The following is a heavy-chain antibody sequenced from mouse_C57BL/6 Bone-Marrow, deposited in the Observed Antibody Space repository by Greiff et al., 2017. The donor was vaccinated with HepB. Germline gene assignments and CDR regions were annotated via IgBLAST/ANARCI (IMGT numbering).Heavy chain of an antibody. CDR2: SRNKANDYTT. CDR1: GFTFSDFY. J-gene: IGHJ1*03. CDR3: ARDPVFQWYFDV. V-gene: IGHV7-1*01. Sequence: EVNVVDSGGGLVQSGRSLRLSCATSGFTFSDFYMEWVRQAPGKGLEWIAASRNKANDYTTEYSASVQGRFIVSRDISQSILYLQMNALRAEDTAIYYWARDPVFQWYFDVWGTGTTVTVSS.